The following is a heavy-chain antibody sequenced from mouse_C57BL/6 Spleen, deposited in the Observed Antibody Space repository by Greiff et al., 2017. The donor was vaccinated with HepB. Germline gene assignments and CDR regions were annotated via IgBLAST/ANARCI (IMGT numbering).Heavy chain of an antibody. CDR3: ASANLYSPFAY. CDR1: GYTFTSYW. Sequence: VQLQQPGAELVRPGTSVKLSCKASGYTFTSYWMHWVKQRPGQGLEWIGVIDPSDSYTNYNQKFKGKATLTVDTSSSTAYMQLSSLTSEDSAVYYCASANLYSPFAYWGQGTLVTVSA. CDR2: IDPSDSYT. J-gene: IGHJ3*01. V-gene: IGHV1-59*01. D-gene: IGHD1-1*01.